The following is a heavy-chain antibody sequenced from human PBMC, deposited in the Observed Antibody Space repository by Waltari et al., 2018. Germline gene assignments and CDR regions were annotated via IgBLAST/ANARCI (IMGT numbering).Heavy chain of an antibody. CDR2: ISSTSSTI. J-gene: IGHJ4*02. CDR1: GFTFSYYR. Sequence: EVQLVESGGGLVLPGGSLRLSCEASGFTFSYYRMNWVRQAPGKGLEVVSDISSTSSTIYYAESVKGRFTISRDNAKNSLFLQMNSLRAEDTGVYFCARGDSSLYYFDYWGQGTLVTVSS. D-gene: IGHD6-13*01. V-gene: IGHV3-48*01. CDR3: ARGDSSLYYFDY.